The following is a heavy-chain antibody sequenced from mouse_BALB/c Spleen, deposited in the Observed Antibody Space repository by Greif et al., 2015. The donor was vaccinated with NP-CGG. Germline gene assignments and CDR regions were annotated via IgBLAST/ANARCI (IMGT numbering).Heavy chain of an antibody. J-gene: IGHJ2*01. Sequence: EVQLVESGGGLVQPGGSLNLSCAASGFDFSRYWMSWARQAPGKGQEWIGEINPGSSTINYTPSLKDKFIISRDNAKNTLYLQMSKVRSEDTALYYCARGGYYGSSYNYWGQGTTLTVSS. D-gene: IGHD1-1*01. CDR1: GFDFSRYW. CDR2: INPGSSTI. CDR3: ARGGYYGSSYNY. V-gene: IGHV4-2*02.